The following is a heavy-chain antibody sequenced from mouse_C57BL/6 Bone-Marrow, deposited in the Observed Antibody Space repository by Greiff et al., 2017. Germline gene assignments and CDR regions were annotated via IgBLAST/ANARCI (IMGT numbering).Heavy chain of an antibody. D-gene: IGHD3-2*02. J-gene: IGHJ4*01. V-gene: IGHV1-64*01. CDR2: IHPTCGST. CDR1: GYTFTSYW. CDR3: ERNGGSSGYRAMDY. Sequence: QVQLQQPGAELVKPGASVKLSCKASGYTFTSYWMHWVKQRPGQGLEWIGMIHPTCGSTNYNEKFKSKATLTVDQSSSPAYMQLSSLTSEDSAVYYCERNGGSSGYRAMDYWGQGTSVTVSS.